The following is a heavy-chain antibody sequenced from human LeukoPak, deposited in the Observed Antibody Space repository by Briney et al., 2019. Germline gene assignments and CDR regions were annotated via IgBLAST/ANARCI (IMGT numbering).Heavy chain of an antibody. CDR3: ARVYDSSGYWSGPQYYFDY. V-gene: IGHV1-18*01. Sequence: ASVKVSCKASGYTFTSYGISWVRQAPGQGLEWMGWISAYNGNTHYAQKLQGRVTMTTDTSTSTAYMELRSLRSDDTAVYYCARVYDSSGYWSGPQYYFDYWGQGTLVTVSS. CDR1: GYTFTSYG. J-gene: IGHJ4*02. D-gene: IGHD3-22*01. CDR2: ISAYNGNT.